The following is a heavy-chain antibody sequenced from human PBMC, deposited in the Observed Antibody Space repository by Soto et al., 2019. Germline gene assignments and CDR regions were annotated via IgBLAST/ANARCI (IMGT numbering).Heavy chain of an antibody. J-gene: IGHJ4*02. CDR3: ARISGQLATFGY. Sequence: GGSLRLSCAASGFTFTGYGMHWVRLAPGKGLEWVAAISYDGGNKYFAESVKGRFTISRDNSKNTLYLQMNSLGAEDTAVYYCARISGQLATFGYWGQGTLVTVSS. D-gene: IGHD6-6*01. CDR1: GFTFTGYG. CDR2: ISYDGGNK. V-gene: IGHV3-33*08.